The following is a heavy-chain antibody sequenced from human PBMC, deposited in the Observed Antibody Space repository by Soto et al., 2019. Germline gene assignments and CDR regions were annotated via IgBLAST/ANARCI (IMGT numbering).Heavy chain of an antibody. CDR3: ARDVGYSYGLYYYYGMDV. J-gene: IGHJ6*02. D-gene: IGHD5-18*01. V-gene: IGHV1-69*13. CDR1: GGTFSSYA. Sequence: SVKVSCKASGGTFSSYAISWVRQAPGQGLEWMGGIIPIFGTANYAQKFQGRVTITADESTSTAYMELSSLRSEDTAVYYCARDVGYSYGLYYYYGMDVWGQGTTVTVSS. CDR2: IIPIFGTA.